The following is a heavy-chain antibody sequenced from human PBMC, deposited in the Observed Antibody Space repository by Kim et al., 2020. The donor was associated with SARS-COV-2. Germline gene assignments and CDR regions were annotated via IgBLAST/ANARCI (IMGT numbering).Heavy chain of an antibody. Sequence: THYADSVKGRFTISRDNSKDTLYLQMNSLRAEDTAIYCCAKSLVAGDSIFDYWGQGALVTVSS. J-gene: IGHJ4*02. CDR2: T. V-gene: IGHV3-23*01. D-gene: IGHD2-2*01. CDR3: AKSLVAGDSIFDY.